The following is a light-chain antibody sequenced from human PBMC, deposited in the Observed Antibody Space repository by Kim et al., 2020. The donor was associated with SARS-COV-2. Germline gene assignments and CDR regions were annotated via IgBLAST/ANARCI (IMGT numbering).Light chain of an antibody. CDR3: PVWDSNTVI. CDR2: KDS. CDR1: NIGNRL. J-gene: IGLJ2*01. Sequence: SYELTQPLSVSVALGQTARITCEGNNIGNRLVNWYQHKPGQAPVMVIHKDSNRPSGIPEGFSGSNSGKVATLTISSAHAGDEADYYCPVWDSNTVIFGGG. V-gene: IGLV3-9*01.